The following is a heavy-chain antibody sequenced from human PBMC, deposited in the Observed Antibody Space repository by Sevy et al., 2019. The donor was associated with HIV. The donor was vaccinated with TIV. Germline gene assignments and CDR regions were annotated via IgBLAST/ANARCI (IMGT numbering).Heavy chain of an antibody. CDR2: INPNSGGT. CDR1: GYTFTGYY. V-gene: IGHV1-2*02. D-gene: IGHD2-2*02. J-gene: IGHJ4*02. CDR3: ARDRSREIVVVPAAIPGIAAAGTRGIDY. Sequence: ASVKVSCKASGYTFTGYYMHWVRQAPGQGLEWMGWINPNSGGTNYAQKFQGRVTMTRDTSFSTAYMELSRLRSDDTAGYYCARDRSREIVVVPAAIPGIAAAGTRGIDYWGQGTLVTVSS.